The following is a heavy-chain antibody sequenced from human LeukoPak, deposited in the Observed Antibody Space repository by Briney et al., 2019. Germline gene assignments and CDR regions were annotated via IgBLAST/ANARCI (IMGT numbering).Heavy chain of an antibody. V-gene: IGHV3-7*01. J-gene: IGHJ4*02. D-gene: IGHD5-18*01. Sequence: GGSLRLSCAASGFTFGSCWMNWVRQTPGKGLEWVANINQDGSQKFYVDSVKGRFTISRDNAKTSLYLQMNSLRAEDTAVYYCARSLWPEDYWGQGTLVTVPP. CDR1: GFTFGSCW. CDR2: INQDGSQK. CDR3: ARSLWPEDY.